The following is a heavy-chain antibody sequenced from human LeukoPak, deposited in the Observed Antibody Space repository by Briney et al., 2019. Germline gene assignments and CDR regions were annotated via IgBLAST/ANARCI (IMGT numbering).Heavy chain of an antibody. V-gene: IGHV3-48*03. D-gene: IGHD3-22*01. J-gene: IGHJ4*02. CDR2: ISSSGSTI. Sequence: GGSLRLSCAASGFTFSSYEMNWVRQAPGKGLEWVSYISSSGSTIYYADSVKGRFTISRDNAKNSLYLQMNSLRAEDTAVYYCAKAYYDSSGYYLTGGYYFDYWGQGTLVTVSS. CDR3: AKAYYDSSGYYLTGGYYFDY. CDR1: GFTFSSYE.